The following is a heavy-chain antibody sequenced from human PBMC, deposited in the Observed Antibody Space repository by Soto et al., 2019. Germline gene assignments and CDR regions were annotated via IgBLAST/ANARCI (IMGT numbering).Heavy chain of an antibody. Sequence: EVQLVESGGGLVQPGRSLRLSCAASGFTFDDYAMHWVRQAPGKGLEWVSGISWNSGSIGYADSVKGRFTISRDNAKNSLYLQMNSLRPEDTALYYCAKMGEVVAATSTFDYWGQGTLVTVSS. CDR2: ISWNSGSI. D-gene: IGHD2-15*01. CDR1: GFTFDDYA. J-gene: IGHJ4*02. CDR3: AKMGEVVAATSTFDY. V-gene: IGHV3-9*01.